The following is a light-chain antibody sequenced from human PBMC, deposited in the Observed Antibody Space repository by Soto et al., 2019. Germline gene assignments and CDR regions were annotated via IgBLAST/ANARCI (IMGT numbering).Light chain of an antibody. CDR1: SSDVGGYNY. CDR3: SSYTSSSTRLV. CDR2: DVN. Sequence: QSALTQPASVSGSPGQSITISCTGTSSDVGGYNYVSWYQHHPDKAPKLMIYDVNNRPSGVSNRFSGSKSGNTASPTISGLQAEDEAAYYCSSYTSSSTRLVFGGGTKLTVL. J-gene: IGLJ2*01. V-gene: IGLV2-14*03.